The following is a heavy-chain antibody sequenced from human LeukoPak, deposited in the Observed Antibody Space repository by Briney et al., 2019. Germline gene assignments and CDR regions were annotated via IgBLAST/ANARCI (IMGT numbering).Heavy chain of an antibody. CDR2: ISAYNGNT. V-gene: IGHV1-18*04. CDR1: GYTFTSYG. J-gene: IGHJ5*02. Sequence: GASVKVSCKASGYTFTSYGISWVRQAPGQGLEWMGWISAYNGNTNYAQKLQRRVTMTTDTSTSTAYMELRSLRSDDTAVYYCARDRDPIVVVPAAPYNWFDPWGQGTLVTVSS. CDR3: ARDRDPIVVVPAAPYNWFDP. D-gene: IGHD2-2*01.